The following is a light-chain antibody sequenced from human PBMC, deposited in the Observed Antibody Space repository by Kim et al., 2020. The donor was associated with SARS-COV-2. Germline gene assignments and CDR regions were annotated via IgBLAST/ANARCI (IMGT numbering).Light chain of an antibody. CDR1: QSISSSY. CDR3: HQYAISPQT. J-gene: IGKJ2*01. CDR2: GAS. V-gene: IGKV3-20*01. Sequence: EIVLTQSPGTLSLSPGERATLSCRASQSISSSYLAWYQQKPGQAPRLLIYGASSRSTDIPDRFSGSGSGTDFALTISRLEPEDFAVYYCHQYAISPQTFGQGTKLEI.